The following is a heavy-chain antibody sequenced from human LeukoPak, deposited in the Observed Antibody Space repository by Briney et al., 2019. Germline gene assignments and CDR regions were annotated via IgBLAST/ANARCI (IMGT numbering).Heavy chain of an antibody. Sequence: SGPTLVNPTQPLTLTCTFSGFSVTTSGGAVGWIRQPPGKALEYLAIIYWDGAKRYSPSLKRRLSITMDASKSQVTLTMTNMDPVDTATYYCAHGRKEMAIQLSGAYYFDYWGQGTLVIVSS. J-gene: IGHJ4*02. CDR1: GFSVTTSGGA. D-gene: IGHD5-18*01. CDR2: IYWDGAK. V-gene: IGHV2-5*02. CDR3: AHGRKEMAIQLSGAYYFDY.